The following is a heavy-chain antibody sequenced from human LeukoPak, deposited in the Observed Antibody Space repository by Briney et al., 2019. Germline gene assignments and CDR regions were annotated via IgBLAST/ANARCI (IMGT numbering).Heavy chain of an antibody. Sequence: SETLSLTCTVSGGSISSGDYYWSWIRQPPGKGLEWIGYIYYSGSTYYNPSLKSRVTISVDTSKNQFSLKLSSVTAADTAVYYCARGGYDWGGLFDYWGQGTLVTVSS. CDR1: GGSISSGDYY. D-gene: IGHD5-12*01. CDR2: IYYSGST. CDR3: ARGGYDWGGLFDY. J-gene: IGHJ4*02. V-gene: IGHV4-30-4*01.